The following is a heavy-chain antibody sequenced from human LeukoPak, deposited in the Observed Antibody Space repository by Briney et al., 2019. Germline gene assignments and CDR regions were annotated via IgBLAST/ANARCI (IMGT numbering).Heavy chain of an antibody. V-gene: IGHV4-39*07. CDR2: IYYSGST. J-gene: IGHJ4*02. Sequence: PSETLSLTCTVSGGSISSSSYYWGWIRQPPGKGLEWIGSIYYSGSTYYNPSLKSRVTISVDTSKNQFSLKLSSVTAADTAVYYCAAGGTYGSGSLPFDYWGQGTLVTVSS. CDR1: GGSISSSSYY. CDR3: AAGGTYGSGSLPFDY. D-gene: IGHD3-10*01.